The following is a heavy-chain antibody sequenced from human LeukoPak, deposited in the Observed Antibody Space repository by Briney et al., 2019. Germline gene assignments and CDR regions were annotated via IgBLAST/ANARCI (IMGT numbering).Heavy chain of an antibody. V-gene: IGHV1-69*05. CDR1: GGTFSSYA. CDR2: IIPIFGTA. J-gene: IGHJ4*02. D-gene: IGHD3-16*01. CDR3: AREKAGGFGGSPARYFDY. Sequence: SVKVSCKASGGTFSSYAISWVRQAPGQGLEWMVGIIPIFGTANYAQKFQGRVTITTDESTSTAYMELSSLRSEDTAVYYCAREKAGGFGGSPARYFDYWGQGTLVTVSS.